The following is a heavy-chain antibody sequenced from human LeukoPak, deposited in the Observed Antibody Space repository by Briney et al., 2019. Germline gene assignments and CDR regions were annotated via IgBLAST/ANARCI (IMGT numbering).Heavy chain of an antibody. J-gene: IGHJ4*02. D-gene: IGHD3-10*01. CDR2: ISYDGSNK. V-gene: IGHV3-30-3*01. Sequence: PGRSLRLSCAASGFTFSSYAMHWVRQAPGKGLEWVAVISYDGSNKYYADSVKGRFTISRDTSKNTLYLQMNSLRAEDTAVYYCASPPGSFRDRGQGTLVTVSS. CDR3: ASPPGSFRD. CDR1: GFTFSSYA.